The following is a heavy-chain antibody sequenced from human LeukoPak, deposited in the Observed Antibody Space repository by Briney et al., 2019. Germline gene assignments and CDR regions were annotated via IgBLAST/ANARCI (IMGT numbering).Heavy chain of an antibody. CDR1: GYTFTGYY. CDR2: INPNSGGT. J-gene: IGHJ5*02. D-gene: IGHD6-13*01. CDR3: AREPVAAAVRGSWFDP. V-gene: IGHV1-2*02. Sequence: GASVKVSCKASGYTFTGYYMHWVRQAPGQGVEWMEWINPNSGGTNYAQKFQGRVTMTRDTSISTAYMELSRLRSDDTAVYYCAREPVAAAVRGSWFDPWGQGTLVTVSS.